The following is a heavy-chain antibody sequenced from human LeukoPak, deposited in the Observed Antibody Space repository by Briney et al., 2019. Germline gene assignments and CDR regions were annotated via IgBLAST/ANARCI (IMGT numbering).Heavy chain of an antibody. V-gene: IGHV1-69*05. D-gene: IGHD1-26*01. J-gene: IGHJ4*02. CDR3: ARDDGSATMGFDS. Sequence: SVKVSCKASGTTFTRSAISWVRQAPGQGLEWMGGVIPILGTTNYAQKFQDRLLITTDDSTSTAYMEVSSLRSVDTAVYYCARDDGSATMGFDSWGQGTLVTVSS. CDR2: VIPILGTT. CDR1: GTTFTRSA.